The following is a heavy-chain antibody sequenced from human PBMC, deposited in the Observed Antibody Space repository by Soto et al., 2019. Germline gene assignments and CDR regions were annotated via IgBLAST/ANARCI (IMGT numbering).Heavy chain of an antibody. J-gene: IGHJ3*02. CDR3: ARDRVLYGYALDAAFDI. Sequence: SETLSLTCAVSGGSISSSNWWSWVRQPPGKGLEWIGEIYHSGSTNYNPSLKSRVTISVDKSKNQFSLKLSSVTAADTAVYYCARDRVLYGYALDAAFDIWGQGTMVTVS. CDR2: IYHSGST. V-gene: IGHV4-4*02. CDR1: GGSISSSNW. D-gene: IGHD5-18*01.